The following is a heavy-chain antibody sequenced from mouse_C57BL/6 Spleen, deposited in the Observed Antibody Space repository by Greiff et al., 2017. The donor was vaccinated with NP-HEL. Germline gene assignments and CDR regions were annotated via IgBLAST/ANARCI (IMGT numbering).Heavy chain of an antibody. J-gene: IGHJ2*01. Sequence: EVQLVESGGDLVKPGGSLKLSCAASGFTFSSYGMSWVRQTPDKRLEWVATISSGGSYTYYPDSVKGRFTISRDNAKNTLYLQMSSLKSEDTAMYYCARLDGNYLYYFDYWGQGTTLTVSS. CDR1: GFTFSSYG. V-gene: IGHV5-6*01. CDR3: ARLDGNYLYYFDY. CDR2: ISSGGSYT. D-gene: IGHD2-1*01.